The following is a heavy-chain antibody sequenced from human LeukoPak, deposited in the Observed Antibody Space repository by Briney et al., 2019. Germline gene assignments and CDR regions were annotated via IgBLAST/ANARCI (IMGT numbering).Heavy chain of an antibody. CDR2: ISSILGIA. CDR1: RCTFLSYL. V-gene: IGHV1-69*10. J-gene: IGHJ4*02. D-gene: IGHD6-13*01. CDR3: ASSPGSSSWRSTIDY. Sequence: SAVTVSFLGSRCTFLSYLFSWLGQAPAREGAGMGRISSILGIANYAQKFQGRVTITADKSTSTAYMELSSLRSEDTAVYYCASSPGSSSWRSTIDYWGQGTLVTVSS.